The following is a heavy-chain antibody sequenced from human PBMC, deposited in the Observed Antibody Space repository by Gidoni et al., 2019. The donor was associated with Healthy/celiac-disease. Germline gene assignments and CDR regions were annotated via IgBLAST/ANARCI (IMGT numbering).Heavy chain of an antibody. V-gene: IGHV3-23*01. CDR1: GFTFSSYA. Sequence: EVQLLESGGGLVQPGGSLRLSCAASGFTFSSYAMSWVRQAPGKGLEWVSAISGSGGSTYYADSVKGRFTISRDNSKNTLYLQMNSLRAEDTAVYYCAKIPYQPLLYPGCYFDYWGQGTLVTVSS. D-gene: IGHD2-2*02. CDR3: AKIPYQPLLYPGCYFDY. J-gene: IGHJ4*02. CDR2: ISGSGGST.